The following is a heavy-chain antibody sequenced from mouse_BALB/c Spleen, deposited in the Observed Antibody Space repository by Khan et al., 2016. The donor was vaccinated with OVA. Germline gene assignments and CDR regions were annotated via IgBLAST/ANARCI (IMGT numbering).Heavy chain of an antibody. CDR2: IYPGGGYT. CDR3: ARRGGARATWDYFDY. J-gene: IGHJ2*01. Sequence: QMQLEESGAELARPGTSVKMSCKAAGYTFSNYWIGWVKQRPGHGLEWIGDIYPGGGYTNYNEKFKGKATLTADTSSSTAYLQLSSLTSEDSAIYYWARRGGARATWDYFDYWGQGTTLTVSS. V-gene: IGHV1-63*02. CDR1: GYTFSNYW. D-gene: IGHD3-1*01.